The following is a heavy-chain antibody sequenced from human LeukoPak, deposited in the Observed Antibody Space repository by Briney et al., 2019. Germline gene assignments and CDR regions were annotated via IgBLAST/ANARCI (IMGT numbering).Heavy chain of an antibody. CDR2: VGIAGDT. Sequence: PGGSLRLSCAASGFTFNNYEMHWVRHTAGKGLECVSAVGIAGDTFYAGSVKGRFSISRDSAESSLFLQMNSLRAGDTAVYYCAREGRMGTADAFDVWGQGTMVTVSS. CDR1: GFTFNNYE. V-gene: IGHV3-13*01. J-gene: IGHJ3*01. D-gene: IGHD1-14*01. CDR3: AREGRMGTADAFDV.